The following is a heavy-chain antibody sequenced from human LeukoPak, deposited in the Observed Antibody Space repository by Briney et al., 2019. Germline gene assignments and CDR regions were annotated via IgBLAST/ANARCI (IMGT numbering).Heavy chain of an antibody. Sequence: SVKVSCKASGGTFSSYAISWVRQAPGQGLEWMGGIIPIFGTANYAQKFQGRVTITTDESTSTAYMELSSLRSEDTAVYYCATLVWFGEYAWGQGTLVTVSS. CDR2: IIPIFGTA. CDR1: GGTFSSYA. J-gene: IGHJ4*02. V-gene: IGHV1-69*05. D-gene: IGHD3-10*01. CDR3: ATLVWFGEYA.